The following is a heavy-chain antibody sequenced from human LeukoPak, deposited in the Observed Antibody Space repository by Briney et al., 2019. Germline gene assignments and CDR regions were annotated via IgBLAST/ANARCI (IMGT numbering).Heavy chain of an antibody. Sequence: PSETLSLTCTVSGGSISSSSYYWGWIRQPPGKGLEWIGSIYYSGSTYYNPSLKSRVTISVDTSDNQFSLKLSSVTAADTAVYYCARLPISSGWFWGFDYWGQGTLVTVSS. CDR1: GGSISSSSYY. V-gene: IGHV4-39*01. D-gene: IGHD6-19*01. CDR2: IYYSGST. J-gene: IGHJ4*02. CDR3: ARLPISSGWFWGFDY.